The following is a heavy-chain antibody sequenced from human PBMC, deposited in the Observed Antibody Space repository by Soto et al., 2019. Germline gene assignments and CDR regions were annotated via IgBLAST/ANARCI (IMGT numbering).Heavy chain of an antibody. CDR2: INHSGST. Sequence: PSETLSLTCAVYGGSFSGYYWSWIRQPPGKGLEWIGEINHSGSTNYNPSLKSRVTISVDTPKNQFSLKLSSVTAADTAVYYCARVRGSGSYYVYYYGMDVWGQGTTVTVSS. D-gene: IGHD3-10*01. CDR1: GGSFSGYY. CDR3: ARVRGSGSYYVYYYGMDV. V-gene: IGHV4-34*01. J-gene: IGHJ6*02.